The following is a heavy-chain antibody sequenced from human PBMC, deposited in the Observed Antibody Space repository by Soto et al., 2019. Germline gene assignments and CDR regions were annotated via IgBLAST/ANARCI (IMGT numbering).Heavy chain of an antibody. CDR3: ARDYDYGLDY. J-gene: IGHJ4*02. CDR2: IYPGDSDT. D-gene: IGHD3-16*01. Sequence: PVESLKISCKVSGYSFISYWIGWVRQMPGKGLEWMGIIYPGDSDTRYSPSFQGQVTISVDKSISTAYLQWSSLKASDTAIYYCARDYDYGLDYWGQGTPVTVS. CDR1: GYSFISYW. V-gene: IGHV5-51*01.